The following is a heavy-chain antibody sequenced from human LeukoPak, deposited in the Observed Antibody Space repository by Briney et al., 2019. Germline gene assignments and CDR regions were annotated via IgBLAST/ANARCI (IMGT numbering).Heavy chain of an antibody. V-gene: IGHV3-30-3*01. CDR1: GFTFSNYA. CDR3: ARDPFWSGFPCYFDY. D-gene: IGHD3-3*01. Sequence: PGGSLRLSCAASGFTFSNYAMLWVRQAPGKGLEWVALISYDGSRQYYADSVKGRFTLSRDNSKNTLYLQMSSLRADDTAVFYCARDPFWSGFPCYFDYWGQGTLVTVSS. J-gene: IGHJ4*02. CDR2: ISYDGSRQ.